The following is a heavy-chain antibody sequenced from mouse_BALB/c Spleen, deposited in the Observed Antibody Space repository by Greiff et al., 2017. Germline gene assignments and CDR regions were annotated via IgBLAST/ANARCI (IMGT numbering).Heavy chain of an antibody. CDR3: ARSRGNPWFDY. CDR2: IDPANGNT. CDR1: GFNIKDTY. V-gene: IGHV14-3*02. J-gene: IGHJ3*01. D-gene: IGHD2-1*01. Sequence: VQLQQSGAELVKPGASVKLSCTASGFNIKDTYMHWVKQRPEQGLEWIGRIDPANGNTKYDPKFQGKATITADTSSNTAYLQLSSLTSEDAAVYYWARSRGNPWFDYWGQGTLVTVSA.